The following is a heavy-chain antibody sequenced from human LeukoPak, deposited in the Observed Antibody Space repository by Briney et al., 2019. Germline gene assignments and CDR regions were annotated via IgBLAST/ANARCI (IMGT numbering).Heavy chain of an antibody. J-gene: IGHJ5*02. Sequence: SVKVSCKASGGTFSSYAISWVRQAPGQGLEWMGGIIPIFGTANYAQKFQGRVTITADKSTSTAYMERSSLRSEDTAVYYCAIRYCSSTSCYGYNWFDPWGQGTLVTVSS. CDR1: GGTFSSYA. V-gene: IGHV1-69*06. D-gene: IGHD2-2*01. CDR2: IIPIFGTA. CDR3: AIRYCSSTSCYGYNWFDP.